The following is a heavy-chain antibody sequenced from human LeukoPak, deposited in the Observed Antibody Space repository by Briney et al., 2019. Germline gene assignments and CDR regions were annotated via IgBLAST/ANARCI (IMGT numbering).Heavy chain of an antibody. CDR3: ARDLHCGGDCYPLTY. D-gene: IGHD2-21*01. Sequence: GGSLRLSCAASGFTFSSYWMSWVRQAPGKGLEWVANIKQDGSERYYVDSVKGRFTISRDNARNSLYLQMNSLRAEDTAVYYCARDLHCGGDCYPLTYWGQGTLVTVSS. CDR2: IKQDGSER. CDR1: GFTFSSYW. V-gene: IGHV3-7*01. J-gene: IGHJ4*02.